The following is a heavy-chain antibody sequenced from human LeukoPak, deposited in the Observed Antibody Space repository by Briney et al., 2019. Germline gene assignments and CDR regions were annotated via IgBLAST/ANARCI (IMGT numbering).Heavy chain of an antibody. CDR2: IYPGDSDT. V-gene: IGHV5-51*01. CDR3: ARLWSGSLDY. Sequence: GESLKISCKGSGYSFTTHWIAWVRQMPGKGLEWMGIIYPGDSDTRYSPSFQGQVTISADKSISTAYLQWSSLKASETAMYFCARLWSGSLDYWGQGTLVTVSS. J-gene: IGHJ4*02. D-gene: IGHD3-10*01. CDR1: GYSFTTHW.